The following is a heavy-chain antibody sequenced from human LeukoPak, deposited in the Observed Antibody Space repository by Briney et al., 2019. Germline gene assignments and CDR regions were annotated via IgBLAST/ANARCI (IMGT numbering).Heavy chain of an antibody. CDR3: ARDGSVGASDY. CDR2: ISSSGSTI. J-gene: IGHJ4*02. CDR1: GFTFSSYG. D-gene: IGHD1-26*01. V-gene: IGHV3-48*04. Sequence: GGSLRLSCAASGFTFSSYGMHWVRQAPGKGLEWVSYISSSGSTIYYADSVKGRFTISRDNAKNSLYLQMNSLRAEDTAVYYCARDGSVGASDYWGQGTLVTVSS.